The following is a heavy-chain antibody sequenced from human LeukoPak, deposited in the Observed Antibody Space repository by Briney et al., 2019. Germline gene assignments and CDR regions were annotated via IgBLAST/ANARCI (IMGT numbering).Heavy chain of an antibody. V-gene: IGHV3-30*02. Sequence: GGSLRLSCAASGFTFSNYGVHWVRQAPGKGLERVAFIRYDGDNKYYGDSVKGRLTISRDNSKNTLYLQMSSLRAEDTAVYYCARAYSTYPDYWGQGTLVTVSS. CDR2: IRYDGDNK. CDR3: ARAYSTYPDY. CDR1: GFTFSNYG. J-gene: IGHJ4*02. D-gene: IGHD2-15*01.